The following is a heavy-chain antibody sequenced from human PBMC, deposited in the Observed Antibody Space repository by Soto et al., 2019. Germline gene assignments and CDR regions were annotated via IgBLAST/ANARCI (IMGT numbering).Heavy chain of an antibody. J-gene: IGHJ4*02. D-gene: IGHD6-13*01. Sequence: GGSLRLSCAASGFTFNNYAMNWVRQAPGKGLEWVATISGTGGSTYYADSVKGRFTISRDNSKNTLYLQMNSLRVEDTAVYFCSSSEHSAGQHWGPGT. V-gene: IGHV3-23*01. CDR2: ISGTGGST. CDR1: GFTFNNYA. CDR3: SSSEHSAGQH.